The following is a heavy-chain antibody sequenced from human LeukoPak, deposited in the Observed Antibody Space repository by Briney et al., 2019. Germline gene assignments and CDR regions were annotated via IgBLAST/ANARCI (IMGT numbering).Heavy chain of an antibody. CDR2: ISAYNGNT. CDR1: GYTFTSYG. Sequence: GASVKVSCKASGYTFTSYGISWVRQAPGQGLEWMGWISAYNGNTNYAQKLQGRVTMTTDTSTSTAYMELRSLGSDDTAVYYCARDLNSGWLGRGFDYWGQGTLVTVSS. J-gene: IGHJ4*02. V-gene: IGHV1-18*01. CDR3: ARDLNSGWLGRGFDY. D-gene: IGHD6-19*01.